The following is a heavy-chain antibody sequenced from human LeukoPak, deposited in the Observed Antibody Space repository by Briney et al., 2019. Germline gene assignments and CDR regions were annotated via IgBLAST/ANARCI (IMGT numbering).Heavy chain of an antibody. CDR2: IFSNGNT. V-gene: IGHV4-59*01. CDR3: ARVVYRGENWFDP. D-gene: IGHD3-10*01. CDR1: GGSFSSYY. Sequence: SETLSLTCTASGGSFSSYYWTWIRQPPGKGLEWVGYIFSNGNTEYSPSLESRATISVDTSKNQCSLKLTSVTAADTAVYYCARVVYRGENWFDPWGQGTLVTVSS. J-gene: IGHJ5*02.